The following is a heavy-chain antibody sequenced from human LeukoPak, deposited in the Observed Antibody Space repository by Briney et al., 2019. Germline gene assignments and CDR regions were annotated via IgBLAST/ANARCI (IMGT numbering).Heavy chain of an antibody. Sequence: GRSLRLSCAASGFTFSSYGMHWVRQAPGKGLEWVAVIWYDGSNKYYADSVKGRFTISRDNSKNTLYLQMNSLRAEDTAVYYCARDIVVVPAALYYYYGMDVWGQGTTVTVSS. CDR3: ARDIVVVPAALYYYYGMDV. D-gene: IGHD2-2*01. CDR2: IWYDGSNK. V-gene: IGHV3-33*01. CDR1: GFTFSSYG. J-gene: IGHJ6*02.